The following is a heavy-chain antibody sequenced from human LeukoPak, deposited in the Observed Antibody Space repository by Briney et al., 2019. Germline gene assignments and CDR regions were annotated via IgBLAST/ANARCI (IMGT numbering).Heavy chain of an antibody. CDR1: GFTFSNYA. D-gene: IGHD3-10*01. V-gene: IGHV3-23*01. CDR2: ISDSGGST. Sequence: GGSLRLSCVASGFTFSNYAMTRVRQAPGKGLEWVSAISDSGGSTYYADSVKGRFTISRDNSKNTLYLQMNSLRAEGTAVYYCANGVVRGFIKNGMDVWGKGTTVTVSS. J-gene: IGHJ6*04. CDR3: ANGVVRGFIKNGMDV.